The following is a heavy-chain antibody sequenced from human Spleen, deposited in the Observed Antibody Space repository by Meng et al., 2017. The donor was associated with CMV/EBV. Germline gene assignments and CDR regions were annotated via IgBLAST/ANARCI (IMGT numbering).Heavy chain of an antibody. CDR2: TSYDGNSQ. Sequence: ASGFTFSSHAMHWVRQAPGKGLEWVAVTSYDGNSQYYTDSVKGRFTISRDSSDNMLYLQMNSLRVDDTAVYYCARDGGGFNSSPFDYWGQGTLVTVSS. V-gene: IGHV3-30*04. CDR1: GFTFSSHA. CDR3: ARDGGGFNSSPFDY. D-gene: IGHD3-16*01. J-gene: IGHJ4*02.